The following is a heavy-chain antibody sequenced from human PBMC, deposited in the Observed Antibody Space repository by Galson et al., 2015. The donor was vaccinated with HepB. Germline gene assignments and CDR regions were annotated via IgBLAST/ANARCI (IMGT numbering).Heavy chain of an antibody. D-gene: IGHD1-26*01. CDR2: IWYDGSNK. CDR3: ARVKTVGATHHHFDY. CDR1: GFTFSSYG. V-gene: IGHV3-33*01. Sequence: SLRLSCAASGFTFSSYGMHWVRQAPGKGLEWVAVIWYDGSNKYYADSVKGRFTISRDNSKNTLYLQMNSLRAEDTAVYYCARVKTVGATHHHFDYWGQGTLVTVSS. J-gene: IGHJ4*02.